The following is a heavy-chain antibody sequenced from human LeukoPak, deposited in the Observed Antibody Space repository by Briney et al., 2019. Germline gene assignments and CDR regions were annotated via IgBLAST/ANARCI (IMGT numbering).Heavy chain of an antibody. V-gene: IGHV3-30*04. CDR3: ARDYSFDY. CDR1: GFTFSSYV. J-gene: IGHJ4*02. CDR2: ISYDGSNE. D-gene: IGHD4-11*01. Sequence: PGGSLRLSCAASGFTFSSYVMHRVRQAPGKGLEWVAIISYDGSNEYYADSVKGRFTISRDNYKNTLYLQMNSLRAEDTAVYYCARDYSFDYWGQGTLVTVSS.